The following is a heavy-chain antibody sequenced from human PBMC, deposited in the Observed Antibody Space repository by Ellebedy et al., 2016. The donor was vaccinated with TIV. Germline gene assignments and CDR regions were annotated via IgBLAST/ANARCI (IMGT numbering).Heavy chain of an antibody. V-gene: IGHV3-48*01. Sequence: GESLKISCAASGFTFSSYSMNWVRQAPGKGLEWISYINSGSSSIYYADSVKGRFTISRDNAKNSLYLQMNSLRAEDTAVYYCARDQMATIHYWGQGTLVTVSS. CDR1: GFTFSSYS. CDR3: ARDQMATIHY. D-gene: IGHD5-24*01. J-gene: IGHJ4*02. CDR2: INSGSSSI.